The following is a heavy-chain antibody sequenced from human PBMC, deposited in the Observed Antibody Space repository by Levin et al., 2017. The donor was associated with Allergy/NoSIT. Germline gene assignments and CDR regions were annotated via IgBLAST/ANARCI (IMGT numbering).Heavy chain of an antibody. CDR1: RYIFSDYF. CDR2: INPHSGDT. V-gene: IGHV1-2*02. D-gene: IGHD3-22*01. CDR3: ARDLYNDDSFFGY. J-gene: IGHJ4*02. Sequence: GESLKISCKASRYIFSDYFIHWVRQAPGQGLEWMGWINPHSGDTKYAQEFQGRVTMTRDTSISTAYMELTRLTSDDTAVYYCARDLYNDDSFFGYWGQGTLVNVFS.